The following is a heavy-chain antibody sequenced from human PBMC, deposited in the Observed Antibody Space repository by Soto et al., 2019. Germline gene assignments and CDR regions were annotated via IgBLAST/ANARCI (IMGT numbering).Heavy chain of an antibody. D-gene: IGHD3-10*01. V-gene: IGHV3-49*04. J-gene: IGHJ6*02. CDR3: TRGESGSYYYYYYGMDV. CDR1: GFTFGDYA. Sequence: PVGSLRLSCTASGFTFGDYAMSWVRQAPGKGLEWVGFIRSKAYGGTTEYAASVKGRFTISRDDSKSIAYLQMNSLKTEDTAVYYCTRGESGSYYYYYYGMDVWGQGTTVTVS. CDR2: IRSKAYGGTT.